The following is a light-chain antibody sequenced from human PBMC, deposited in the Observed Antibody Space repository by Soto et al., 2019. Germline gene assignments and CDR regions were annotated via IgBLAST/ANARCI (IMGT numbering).Light chain of an antibody. J-gene: IGKJ1*01. CDR1: QGILNW. CDR3: QQYNKYWA. CDR2: KAS. V-gene: IGKV1-5*03. Sequence: DIQMTQSPSTLSASIGDRVTSTCRVRQGILNWLAWYQQKPGRAPKLLIYKASTLESGVPSRFSGSGSGTEFTLTISSLQPDDIATYYCQQYNKYWAFGQGTKVDIK.